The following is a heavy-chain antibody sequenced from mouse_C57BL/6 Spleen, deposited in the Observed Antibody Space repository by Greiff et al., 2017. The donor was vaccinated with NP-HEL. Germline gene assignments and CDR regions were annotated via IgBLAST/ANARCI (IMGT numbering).Heavy chain of an antibody. D-gene: IGHD2-3*01. V-gene: IGHV1-54*01. Sequence: QVQLKESGAELVRPGTSVKVSCKASGYAFTNYLIEWVKQRPGQGLEWIGVINPGSGGTNYNEKFKGKATLTADKSSSTAYMQLSSLTSEDSAVYFCARSVYDGYYPLFAYWGQGTLVTVSA. CDR1: GYAFTNYL. CDR3: ARSVYDGYYPLFAY. J-gene: IGHJ3*01. CDR2: INPGSGGT.